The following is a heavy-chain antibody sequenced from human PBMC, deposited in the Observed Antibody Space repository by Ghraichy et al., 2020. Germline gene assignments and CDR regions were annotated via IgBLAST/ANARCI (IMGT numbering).Heavy chain of an antibody. CDR3: ARGLWGSSRTFNY. D-gene: IGHD6-13*01. V-gene: IGHV4-34*01. CDR1: GGSFSGYY. CDR2: INHSGST. J-gene: IGHJ4*02. Sequence: SETLSLTCAVYGGSFSGYYWSWIRQPPGKGLEWIGEINHSGSTNYNPSLKSRVTISVDTSKNQFSLKLSSVTAADTAVYYCARGLWGSSRTFNYWGQGTLVTVSS.